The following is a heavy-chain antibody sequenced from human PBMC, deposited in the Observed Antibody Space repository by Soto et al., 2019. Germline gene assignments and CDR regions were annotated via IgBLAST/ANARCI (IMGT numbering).Heavy chain of an antibody. V-gene: IGHV3-15*07. Sequence: EVPLVESGGGLVKPGGSLRLSCAASGFAFSHAWMNWVRQAPGKGLEWVGRIKSKTYSGTTDYAAPVRGRFTISRDDSKNMLYLQMSSLKIEDTAVYYCTTGLGYFDYWGQGTLVTVSS. CDR1: GFAFSHAW. J-gene: IGHJ4*02. CDR3: TTGLGYFDY. CDR2: IKSKTYSGTT.